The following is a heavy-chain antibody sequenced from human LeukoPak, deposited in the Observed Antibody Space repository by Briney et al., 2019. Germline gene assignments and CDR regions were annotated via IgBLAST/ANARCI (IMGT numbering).Heavy chain of an antibody. CDR1: GFSISTYS. Sequence: GGSLRLSCAASGFSISTYSMNWVRQAPGKGLEWVSSISSSSDYIYYADSVKGRFTISRDNAKNSLFLQMNSLRAEDTAVYYCARVKTGNWLSRGYYYMDVWGKGTTVTVSS. J-gene: IGHJ6*03. D-gene: IGHD1-1*01. CDR3: ARVKTGNWLSRGYYYMDV. V-gene: IGHV3-21*01. CDR2: ISSSSDYI.